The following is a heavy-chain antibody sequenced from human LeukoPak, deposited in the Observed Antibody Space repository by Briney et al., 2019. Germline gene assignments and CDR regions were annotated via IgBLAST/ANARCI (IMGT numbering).Heavy chain of an antibody. D-gene: IGHD1-26*01. J-gene: IGHJ4*02. V-gene: IGHV4-4*07. Sequence: SEALSLTCTVSGGSISSYYWSWIRQPAGKGLEWIGRIYTSGSTNYNPSLKSRVTMSVDTTKNQFSLKLSAVTAADTAVYYCARAEWEPGRGSFDYWGQGTLVTVSS. CDR2: IYTSGST. CDR1: GGSISSYY. CDR3: ARAEWEPGRGSFDY.